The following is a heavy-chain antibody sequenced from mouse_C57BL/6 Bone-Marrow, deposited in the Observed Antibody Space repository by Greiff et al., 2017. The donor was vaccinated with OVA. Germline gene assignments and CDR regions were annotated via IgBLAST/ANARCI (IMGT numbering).Heavy chain of an antibody. J-gene: IGHJ2*01. V-gene: IGHV1-81*01. D-gene: IGHD4-1*01. CDR2: IYPRSGNT. CDR1: GYTFTSYG. CDR3: ARRGKLVLDPYYFDY. Sequence: QVHVKQSGAELARPGASVKLSCKASGYTFTSYGISWVKQRTGQGLEWIGEIYPRSGNTYYNEKFKGKATLTADKSSSTAYMELRSLTSEDSAVYFCARRGKLVLDPYYFDYWGQGTTLTVSS.